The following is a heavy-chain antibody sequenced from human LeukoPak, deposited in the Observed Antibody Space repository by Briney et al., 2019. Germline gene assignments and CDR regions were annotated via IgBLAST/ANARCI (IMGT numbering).Heavy chain of an antibody. CDR3: AKGHRSSSSFFDS. J-gene: IGHJ4*02. CDR2: INGRGDDT. D-gene: IGHD6-19*01. CDR1: SGFA. Sequence: GGSLRLSCAAFSGFAMSWVRQAPGKGLEWVSAINGRGDDTYYPDSVKGRFTISRDNSNNTLYLQMNSLRADDTAVYYCAKGHRSSSSFFDSWGQGILVTVSS. V-gene: IGHV3-23*01.